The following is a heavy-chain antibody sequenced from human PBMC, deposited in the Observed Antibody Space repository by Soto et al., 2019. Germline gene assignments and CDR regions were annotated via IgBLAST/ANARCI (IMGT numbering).Heavy chain of an antibody. Sequence: QITLKESGPTLVKPTQTLTLTCTFSGFSLSNPGVGMGWVRQPPGKALQWLAVIYWNDDRRYSPSLKTRLTITKDTSKTQVVLTMTDMDPVDTATYYCAHGGPAASLAFWGQGTLVTVSS. V-gene: IGHV2-5*01. D-gene: IGHD2-2*01. CDR1: GFSLSNPGVG. CDR3: AHGGPAASLAF. J-gene: IGHJ4*02. CDR2: IYWNDDR.